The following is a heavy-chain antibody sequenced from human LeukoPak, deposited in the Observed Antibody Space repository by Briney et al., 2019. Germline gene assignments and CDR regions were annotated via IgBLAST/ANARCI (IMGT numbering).Heavy chain of an antibody. Sequence: SETLSLTCTVSGGSISSYCWSWIRQPPGKGLEWIGYIYYSGSTNYNPSLKSRVTISVDTSKNQFSLKLSSVTAADTAVYYCARDDVGCSGGSCYSDDYYYGMDVWGQGTTVTVSS. CDR2: IYYSGST. J-gene: IGHJ6*02. CDR3: ARDDVGCSGGSCYSDDYYYGMDV. CDR1: GGSISSYC. D-gene: IGHD2-15*01. V-gene: IGHV4-59*01.